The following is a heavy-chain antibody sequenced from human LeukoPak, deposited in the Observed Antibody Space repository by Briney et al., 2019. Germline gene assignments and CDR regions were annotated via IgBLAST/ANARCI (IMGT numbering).Heavy chain of an antibody. Sequence: HPGGSLSLSCAASGFTFDDYTMHWVRQAPGKGLEWVSLISWDGGSTYYADSVKGRFTISRDNSKNSLYLQMNSLRTEDTALYYCAKDGSVAVSNWFDPWGQGTLVTVSS. CDR3: AKDGSVAVSNWFDP. D-gene: IGHD6-19*01. CDR1: GFTFDDYT. V-gene: IGHV3-43*01. CDR2: ISWDGGST. J-gene: IGHJ5*02.